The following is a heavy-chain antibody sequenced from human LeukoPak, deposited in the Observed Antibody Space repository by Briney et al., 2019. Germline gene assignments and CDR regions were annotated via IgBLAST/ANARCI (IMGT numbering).Heavy chain of an antibody. CDR1: GFTFSDYS. CDR3: ARLRRNSDRSDFFYYYDH. D-gene: IGHD3-22*01. CDR2: GNTVSSYI. J-gene: IGHJ4*02. Sequence: PGGSLRLSCAASGFTFSDYSMNWVRQAPGKGLEWVASGNTVSSYIYYADSMRGRFTISRDNAKNSLFLQMNSLRAEDTAVYYCARLRRNSDRSDFFYYYDHWGQGTLVTVSS. V-gene: IGHV3-21*01.